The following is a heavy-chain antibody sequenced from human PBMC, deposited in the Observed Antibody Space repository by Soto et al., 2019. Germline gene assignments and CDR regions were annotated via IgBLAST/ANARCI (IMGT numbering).Heavy chain of an antibody. J-gene: IGHJ5*02. V-gene: IGHV3-23*01. CDR3: AKTVGYCSSTSCS. D-gene: IGHD2-2*01. Sequence: GGSLRPSCAASGFTFSSYAMSWVRQAPGKGLEWVSAISGSGGSTYYADSVKGRFTISRDNSKNTLYLQMNSLRAEDTAVYYCAKTVGYCSSTSCSWGQGTLVTVSS. CDR1: GFTFSSYA. CDR2: ISGSGGST.